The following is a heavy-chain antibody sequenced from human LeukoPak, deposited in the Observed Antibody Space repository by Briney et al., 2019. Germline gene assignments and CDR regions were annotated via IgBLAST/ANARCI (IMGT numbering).Heavy chain of an antibody. CDR3: ARDAIRWSRDNWFDP. Sequence: ASVKVSCKASGYTFTSCGISWVRQAPGQGLEWMGWISAYNGNTNYAQKLQGRVTMTTDTSTSTAYMELRSLRSDDTAVYYCARDAIRWSRDNWFDPWGQGTLVTVSS. J-gene: IGHJ5*02. CDR1: GYTFTSCG. D-gene: IGHD4-23*01. V-gene: IGHV1-18*01. CDR2: ISAYNGNT.